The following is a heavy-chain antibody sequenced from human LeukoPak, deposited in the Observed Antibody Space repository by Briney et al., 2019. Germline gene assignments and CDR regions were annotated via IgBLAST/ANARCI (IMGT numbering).Heavy chain of an antibody. D-gene: IGHD5-18*01. CDR3: ARESGLWPKYNYGMDV. Sequence: PSETLSLTCTVSAGSISSSTYYWSWIRQPAGKGLDWIGRIYTSGSTNYNPSLKSRVTMSVDTSKNQFSLKLNSLTAADTAVYFCARESGLWPKYNYGMDVWGQGTTVTVSS. CDR2: IYTSGST. CDR1: AGSISSSTYY. V-gene: IGHV4-61*02. J-gene: IGHJ6*02.